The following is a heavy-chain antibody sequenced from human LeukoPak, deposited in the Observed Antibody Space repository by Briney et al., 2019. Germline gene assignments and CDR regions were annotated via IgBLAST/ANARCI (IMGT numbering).Heavy chain of an antibody. CDR3: ARGGYSSSTNYYYYYMDV. V-gene: IGHV3-30*01. CDR2: ISYDGSNK. CDR1: GFTFSSYA. D-gene: IGHD6-6*01. Sequence: GGSLRLSCAASGFTFSSYAMHWVHQAPGKGLEWVAVISYDGSNKYYADSVKGRFTISRDNSKNTLYLQMNSLRAEDTAVYYCARGGYSSSTNYYYYYMDVWGKGTTVTVSS. J-gene: IGHJ6*03.